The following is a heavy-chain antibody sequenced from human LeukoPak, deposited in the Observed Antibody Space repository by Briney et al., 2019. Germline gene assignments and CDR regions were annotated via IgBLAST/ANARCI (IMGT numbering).Heavy chain of an antibody. CDR2: IYNSGST. D-gene: IGHD1-26*01. V-gene: IGHV4-61*01. CDR3: ARVSSGATTVDY. J-gene: IGHJ4*02. CDR1: GGSVSSGNYY. Sequence: PSETLSLTCTVSGGSVSSGNYYWSWIRQPPGKGLEWIGYIYNSGSTNYNPSLKSRVTISVDKSKNQFSLKLSSVTAADTAVYYCARVSSGATTVDYWGQGTLVTVSS.